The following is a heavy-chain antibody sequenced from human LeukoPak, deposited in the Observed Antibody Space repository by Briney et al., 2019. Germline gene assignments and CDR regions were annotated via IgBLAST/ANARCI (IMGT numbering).Heavy chain of an antibody. D-gene: IGHD5-12*01. CDR3: ARAPRGGYDDAFDI. J-gene: IGHJ3*02. V-gene: IGHV3-23*01. Sequence: PGGSLRLSCAASGFTFSSYAMAWVRQAPGKGLEWVSGISVGGNTYYADSVKGRFTISRDNAKNSLYLQMNSLRAEDTAVYYCARAPRGGYDDAFDIWGQGTMVTVSS. CDR2: ISVGGNT. CDR1: GFTFSSYA.